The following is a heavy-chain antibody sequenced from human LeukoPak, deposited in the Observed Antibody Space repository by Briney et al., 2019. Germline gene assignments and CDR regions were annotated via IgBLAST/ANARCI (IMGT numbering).Heavy chain of an antibody. Sequence: GASVKVSCKASGYTFTSYDINWVRQATGQGLEWMGWMNPNSGNTGYAQKFQGRVTITADKSTSTAYMELSSLRSEDTAVYYCESFGERRGYWGQGTLVTVSS. CDR3: ESFGERRGY. CDR2: MNPNSGNT. V-gene: IGHV1-8*01. D-gene: IGHD3-10*01. CDR1: GYTFTSYD. J-gene: IGHJ4*02.